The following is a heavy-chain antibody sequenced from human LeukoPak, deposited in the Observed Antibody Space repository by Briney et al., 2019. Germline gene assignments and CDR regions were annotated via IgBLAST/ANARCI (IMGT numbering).Heavy chain of an antibody. CDR3: ARQRYSDY. V-gene: IGHV3-7*01. J-gene: IGHJ4*02. CDR1: GFTFSRYW. Sequence: GGSLRLSCAATGFTFSRYWMTWVRQAPGKGLEWVANIKEDGSENSYVESVKGRFTISRDNAKNSLYLQLNSLRAEDTAVYFCARQRYSDYWGQGTLVTVSS. CDR2: IKEDGSEN. D-gene: IGHD1-1*01.